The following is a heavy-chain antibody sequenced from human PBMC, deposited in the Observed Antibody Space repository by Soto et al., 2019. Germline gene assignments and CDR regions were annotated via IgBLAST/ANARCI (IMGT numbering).Heavy chain of an antibody. CDR1: GGSISSYY. CDR2: IYYSGST. D-gene: IGHD5-12*01. CDR3: ARDNSGYDSHYFDY. J-gene: IGHJ4*02. V-gene: IGHV4-59*01. Sequence: LSLTCTVSGGSISSYYWSWIRQPPGKGLEWIGYIYYSGSTNYNPSLKSRVTISVDTSKNQFSLKLSSVTAADTAVYYCARDNSGYDSHYFDYWGQGTLVTVSS.